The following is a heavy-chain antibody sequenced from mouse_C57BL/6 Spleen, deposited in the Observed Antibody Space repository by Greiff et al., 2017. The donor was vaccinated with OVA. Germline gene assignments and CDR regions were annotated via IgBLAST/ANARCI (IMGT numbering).Heavy chain of an antibody. CDR1: GYSITSGYD. CDR2: ISYSGST. Sequence: DVKLQESGPGMVKPSQSLSLTCTVTGYSITSGYDWHWIRHFPGNKLEWMGYISYSGSTNYNPSLKSRISITHDTSKNHFFLKLNSVTTEDTATYYCAIDSSGYDAMDYWGQGTSVTVSS. CDR3: AIDSSGYDAMDY. V-gene: IGHV3-1*01. D-gene: IGHD3-2*02. J-gene: IGHJ4*01.